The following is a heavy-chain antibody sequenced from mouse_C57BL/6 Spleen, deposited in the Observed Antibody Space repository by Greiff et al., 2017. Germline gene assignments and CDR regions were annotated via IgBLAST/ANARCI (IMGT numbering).Heavy chain of an antibody. CDR3: ARYGGRWFAY. J-gene: IGHJ3*01. CDR1: GYTFTGSW. CDR2: ILPGSGST. V-gene: IGHV1-9*01. D-gene: IGHD1-1*01. Sequence: QVQLQQSGAELMKPGASVTLSCKATGYTFTGSWIAWVKQRPGHGLEWIGEILPGSGSTNYNEKFKGKATFTADTSSNTAYRQLSSLTTEDSAIYYCARYGGRWFAYWGQGTLVTVSA.